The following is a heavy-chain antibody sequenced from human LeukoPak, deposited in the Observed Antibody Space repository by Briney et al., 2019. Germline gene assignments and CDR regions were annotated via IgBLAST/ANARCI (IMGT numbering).Heavy chain of an antibody. CDR3: ARGRYGNIFGVVIRFRRHYYMDV. CDR2: IYYSGST. V-gene: IGHV4-39*01. Sequence: SETLSLTCTVSGGSISSSSYYWGWIRQPPGKGLEWIGSIYYSGSTYYNPSLKSRVTISVDTSKNQFSLKLSSVTAADTAVYYCARGRYGNIFGVVIRFRRHYYMDVWGKGTTVTVSS. J-gene: IGHJ6*03. CDR1: GGSISSSSYY. D-gene: IGHD3-3*02.